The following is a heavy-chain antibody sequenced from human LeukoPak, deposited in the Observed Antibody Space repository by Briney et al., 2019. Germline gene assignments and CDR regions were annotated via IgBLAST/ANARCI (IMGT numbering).Heavy chain of an antibody. CDR2: IYPGDSET. V-gene: IGHV5-51*01. CDR1: GYSFTTYW. CDR3: ARKRGYSGYDLAIDY. J-gene: IGHJ4*02. Sequence: GESLKISCKASGYSFTTYWIGWVRQMPGKGLEWMGTIYPGDSETSYSPSFQGQVTISADKSISSAYLQWSSLKASDTAMYYCARKRGYSGYDLAIDYWGQGTLVTVSS. D-gene: IGHD5-12*01.